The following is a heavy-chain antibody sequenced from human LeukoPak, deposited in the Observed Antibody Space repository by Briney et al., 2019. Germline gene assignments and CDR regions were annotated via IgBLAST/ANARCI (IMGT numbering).Heavy chain of an antibody. CDR1: GGFISSYY. D-gene: IGHD3-9*01. J-gene: IGHJ5*02. CDR3: ARAMDDILTGHWFDP. V-gene: IGHV4-4*07. Sequence: SETLSLTCTVSGGFISSYYWSWIRQPAGKGLEWIGRIYTSGSTNYNPSLKSRVTMSVDTSKNQFSLKLSSVTAADTAVYYCARAMDDILTGHWFDPWGQGTLVTVSS. CDR2: IYTSGST.